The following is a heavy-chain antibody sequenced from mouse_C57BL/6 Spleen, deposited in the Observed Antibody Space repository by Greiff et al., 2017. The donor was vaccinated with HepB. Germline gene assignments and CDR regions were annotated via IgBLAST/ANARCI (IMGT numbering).Heavy chain of an antibody. V-gene: IGHV1-18*01. J-gene: IGHJ1*03. CDR3: ARSSRSYWYFDV. CDR2: INPNNGGT. CDR1: GYTFTDYN. Sequence: EVQLQQSGPELVKPGASVKIPCKASGYTFTDYNMDWVKQSHGKSLEWIGDINPNNGGTIYNQKFKGKATLTVDKSSSTAYMELRSLTSEDTAVYYCARSSRSYWYFDVWGTGTTVTVSS.